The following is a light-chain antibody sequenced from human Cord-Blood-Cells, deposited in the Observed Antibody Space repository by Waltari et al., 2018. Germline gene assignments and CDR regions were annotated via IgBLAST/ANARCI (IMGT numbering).Light chain of an antibody. J-gene: IGLJ2*01. CDR3: CSYAGSSTYVV. Sequence: PGQSITISCTGTTSDVGSYNLVSWYQQHPGKAPKLMIYEGSKRPSGVSNRLSGSKTSNTASLTISGLQAEDEADYYCCSYAGSSTYVVFGGGTKLTVL. CDR2: EGS. CDR1: TSDVGSYNL. V-gene: IGLV2-23*01.